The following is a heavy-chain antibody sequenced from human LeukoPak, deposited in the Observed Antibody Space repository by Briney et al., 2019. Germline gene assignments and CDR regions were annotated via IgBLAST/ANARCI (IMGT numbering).Heavy chain of an antibody. Sequence: GGSLTLSCAASGLIFSTHWMIWLRQATGKGLEGVALIKQDGSVIHYVDPVKGRFTIYRDNAKNSLSLQINSLRADYTAVYYCAGDEGWTFDIWGQGTKVTVSS. V-gene: IGHV3-7*01. CDR3: AGDEGWTFDI. CDR2: IKQDGSVI. CDR1: GLIFSTHW. D-gene: IGHD5-24*01. J-gene: IGHJ3*02.